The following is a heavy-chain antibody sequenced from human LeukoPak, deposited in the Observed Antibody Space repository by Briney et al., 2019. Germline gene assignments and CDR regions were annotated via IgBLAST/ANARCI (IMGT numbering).Heavy chain of an antibody. CDR1: GFTFSSYW. CDR2: IKQDGSEK. CDR3: ARERGYDSSLFDY. J-gene: IGHJ4*02. V-gene: IGHV3-7*01. D-gene: IGHD3-22*01. Sequence: GGSLRLSCAASGFTFSSYWMSWVRQAPGKGLEWVASIKQDGSEKYYVDSVKGRFTISRDNAKNSLYLQMNSLRAEDTAVYYCARERGYDSSLFDYWGQGTLVTVSS.